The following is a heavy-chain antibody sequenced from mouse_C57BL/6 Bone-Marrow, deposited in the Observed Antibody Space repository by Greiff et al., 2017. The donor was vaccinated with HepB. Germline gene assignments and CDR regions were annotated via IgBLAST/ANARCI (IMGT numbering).Heavy chain of an antibody. CDR1: GYSITSGYD. D-gene: IGHD1-1*01. J-gene: IGHJ3*01. CDR3: AREDYGWFAY. Sequence: VQLKQSGPGMVKPSQSLSLTCTVTGYSITSGYDWHWIRHFPGNKLEWMGYISYSGSTNYNPSLKSRISITHDTSKNHFFLKLNSVTTEDTATYYCAREDYGWFAYWGQGTLVTVSA. V-gene: IGHV3-1*01. CDR2: ISYSGST.